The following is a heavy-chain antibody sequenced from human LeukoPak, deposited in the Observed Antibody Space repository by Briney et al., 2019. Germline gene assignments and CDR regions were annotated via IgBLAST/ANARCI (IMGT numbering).Heavy chain of an antibody. CDR3: ARVMVRGVVDY. Sequence: GGSLRLSCSASGFSFSDYYMSWIRQAPGKGLEWVSYISSSGSTIYYADSVKGRFTISRDNAKNSLYLQMNSLRAEDTAVYYCARVMVRGVVDYWGQGTLVTVSS. CDR1: GFSFSDYY. D-gene: IGHD3-10*01. CDR2: ISSSGSTI. V-gene: IGHV3-11*01. J-gene: IGHJ4*02.